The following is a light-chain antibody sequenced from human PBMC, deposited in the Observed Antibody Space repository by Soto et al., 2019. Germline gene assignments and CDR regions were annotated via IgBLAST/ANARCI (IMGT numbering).Light chain of an antibody. CDR1: QSVLYSSSNKNY. CDR3: QQYYTTPLT. J-gene: IGKJ2*01. CDR2: WAS. V-gene: IGKV4-1*01. Sequence: DIVMTQSPDSLAVSLGERATINCKSSQSVLYSSSNKNYLAWYQQKPGQPPNLLIYWASTRESGVPDRFSGRGSGTDFTLTISSLQAEDVAVYYCQQYYTTPLTFGQGTELEIK.